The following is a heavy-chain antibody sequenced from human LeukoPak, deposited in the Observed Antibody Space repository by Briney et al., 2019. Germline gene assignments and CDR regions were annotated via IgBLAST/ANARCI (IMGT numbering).Heavy chain of an antibody. J-gene: IGHJ4*02. CDR1: GGSISSYY. CDR2: IYYSGST. Sequence: PSETLSLTCTVSGGSISSYYWSWIRQPPGKGLEWIGYIYYSGSTNYNPSLKSRVTISVDTSKNQFSLKLSSVTAAGTAVYYCARGRGSYFYWGQGTLVTVSS. D-gene: IGHD1-26*01. V-gene: IGHV4-59*01. CDR3: ARGRGSYFY.